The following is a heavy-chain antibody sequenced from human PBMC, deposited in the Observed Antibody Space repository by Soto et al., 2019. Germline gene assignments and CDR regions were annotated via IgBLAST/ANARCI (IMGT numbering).Heavy chain of an antibody. Sequence: QVQLQESGPGLVKPSETLSLTCTVSGGSISSYYWSWIRQPPGKGLEWIGYIYYSGSTNYNPSLKSRVTISVDTSKNQFSLKLSSVTAADTAVYYCARAHWVVTQGSYWYFDLWGRGTLVTVSS. CDR1: GGSISSYY. CDR2: IYYSGST. CDR3: ARAHWVVTQGSYWYFDL. J-gene: IGHJ2*01. V-gene: IGHV4-59*01. D-gene: IGHD2-21*02.